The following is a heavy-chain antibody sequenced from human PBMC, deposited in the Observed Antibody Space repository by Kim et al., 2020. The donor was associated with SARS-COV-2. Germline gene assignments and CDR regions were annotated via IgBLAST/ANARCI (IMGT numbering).Heavy chain of an antibody. CDR1: GFTFSSYW. V-gene: IGHV3-7*01. CDR3: ARRDSSGWSLRLVAGFDI. Sequence: GGSLRLSCAASGFTFSSYWMSWVRQAPGKGLEWVANIKQDGSEKYYVDSVKGRFTISRDNAKNSLYLQMNSLRAEDTAVYYCARRDSSGWSLRLVAGFDIWGQGTMVTVSS. J-gene: IGHJ3*02. D-gene: IGHD6-19*01. CDR2: IKQDGSEK.